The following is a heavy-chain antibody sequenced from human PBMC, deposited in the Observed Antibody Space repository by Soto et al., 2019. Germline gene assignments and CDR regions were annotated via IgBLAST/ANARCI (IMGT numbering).Heavy chain of an antibody. CDR3: ARDGSGTYYNVLRIDY. CDR1: GYTFTSYG. J-gene: IGHJ4*01. D-gene: IGHD3-10*01. V-gene: IGHV1-3*01. CDR2: INAGNGNT. Sequence: ASVKVSCKASGYTFTSYGITWVRQAPGQGLEWMGWINAGNGNTKYSQKFQGRVTITRDTSASTAYMDLSSLRSEDTAVYYCARDGSGTYYNVLRIDYWG.